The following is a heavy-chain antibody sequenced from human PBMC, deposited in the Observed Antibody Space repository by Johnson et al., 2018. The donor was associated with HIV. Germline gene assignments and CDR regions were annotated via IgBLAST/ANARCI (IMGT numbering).Heavy chain of an antibody. V-gene: IGHV3-30-3*01. Sequence: VQLVESGGGLVKPGRSLRLSCAASGFTFSSYAMHWVRQAPGKGLEWVAVISYDGSNKYYADSVKGRFTISRDNSKNTLYLQMNSLRTEDTAVYYCAKDVVGIQLLGAFDIWGQGTMVTVSS. J-gene: IGHJ3*02. D-gene: IGHD5-18*01. CDR1: GFTFSSYA. CDR2: ISYDGSNK. CDR3: AKDVVGIQLLGAFDI.